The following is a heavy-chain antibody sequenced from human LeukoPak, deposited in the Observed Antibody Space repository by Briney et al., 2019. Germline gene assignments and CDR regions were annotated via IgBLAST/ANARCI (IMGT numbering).Heavy chain of an antibody. Sequence: GGSLRLSCAASGFTFSSYAMSWVRQAPGKGLEWVSAISGSGGSTYYADSVKGRFTISRDNSKNTLYLQMNSLRAEDTAVYCCAKDPDSSGYYYFDYWGQGTLVTVSS. J-gene: IGHJ4*02. V-gene: IGHV3-23*01. D-gene: IGHD3-22*01. CDR2: ISGSGGST. CDR3: AKDPDSSGYYYFDY. CDR1: GFTFSSYA.